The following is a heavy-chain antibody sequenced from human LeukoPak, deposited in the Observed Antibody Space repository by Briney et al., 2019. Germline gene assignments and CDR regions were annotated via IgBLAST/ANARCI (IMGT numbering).Heavy chain of an antibody. Sequence: PGGSLTLSCAASGFTVSESYMSWVRQAPGKGLEWVSVIYSDGSTSYADSVKGRFTISRDNSKNTLYLQMNSLRAEDTAVYYCARFKIGWLQSGDAFDIWGQGTMVTVSS. CDR2: IYSDGST. CDR3: ARFKIGWLQSGDAFDI. D-gene: IGHD5-24*01. J-gene: IGHJ3*02. CDR1: GFTVSESY. V-gene: IGHV3-53*01.